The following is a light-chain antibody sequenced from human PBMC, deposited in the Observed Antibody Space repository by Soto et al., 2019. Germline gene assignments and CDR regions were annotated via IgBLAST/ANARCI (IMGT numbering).Light chain of an antibody. CDR1: SSGVGRYKL. Sequence: QSALTQPASVSGSPGQSITISCTGTSSGVGRYKLVSWYQQHPGKAPKLMIYDVSNRPSGVSNRFSGSKSGNTASLTISGLQAEDEADYYCSSYTTSTTLIFGGGTKLTVL. CDR2: DVS. V-gene: IGLV2-14*03. CDR3: SSYTTSTTLI. J-gene: IGLJ2*01.